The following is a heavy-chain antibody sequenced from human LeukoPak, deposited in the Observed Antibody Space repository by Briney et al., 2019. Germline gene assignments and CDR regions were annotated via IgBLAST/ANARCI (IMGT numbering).Heavy chain of an antibody. J-gene: IGHJ4*02. CDR1: GFTFSSYG. D-gene: IGHD2-8*01. Sequence: GGSLRLSCAASGFTFSSYGMHWVRQAPGKGLEWVAVISYDGSNKYYADSVKGRFTVSRDNSKNTLYLQMNSLRAEDTAVYYCAKHVSAIRYFDYWGQGTLVTVSS. V-gene: IGHV3-30*18. CDR3: AKHVSAIRYFDY. CDR2: ISYDGSNK.